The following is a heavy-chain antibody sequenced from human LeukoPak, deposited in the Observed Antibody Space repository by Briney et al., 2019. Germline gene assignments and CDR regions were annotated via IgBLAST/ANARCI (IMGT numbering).Heavy chain of an antibody. CDR3: ARSITMMLGYYYYYMDV. J-gene: IGHJ6*03. D-gene: IGHD3-22*01. V-gene: IGHV4-39*01. CDR1: GGSISSSNYY. CDR2: IYYSGST. Sequence: PSQTLSLTCIVSGGSISSSNYYWGWIRQPPGKGLEWIGSIYYSGSTYYNPSLKSRVTISVDTSKNQFSLKLSSVTAADTAVYYCARSITMMLGYYYYYMDVWGKGTTVTISS.